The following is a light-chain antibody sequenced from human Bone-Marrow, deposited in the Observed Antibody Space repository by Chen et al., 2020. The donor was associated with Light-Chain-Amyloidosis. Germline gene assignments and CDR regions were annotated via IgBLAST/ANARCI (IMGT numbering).Light chain of an antibody. CDR1: SGSIATNY. CDR2: EDD. J-gene: IGLJ3*02. CDR3: QSYQGSSQGV. Sequence: NFMLTQPHSVSESPGKTVIISCTRSSGSIATNYVQWYQQRPGSSPTTVIYEDDQRPSGVPERFSGSIDRSSNSASLTISGLKAEDGADYYCQSYQGSSQGVFGGGTKLTVL. V-gene: IGLV6-57*01.